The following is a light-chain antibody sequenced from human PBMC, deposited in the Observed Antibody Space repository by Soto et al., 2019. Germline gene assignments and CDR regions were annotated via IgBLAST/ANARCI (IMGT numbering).Light chain of an antibody. V-gene: IGKV3-20*01. CDR1: QSVSSSY. CDR3: QQYGSSPKT. J-gene: IGKJ4*01. CDR2: GAS. Sequence: EIVLTQSPGTLSLSPVERATLSCSSSQSVSSSYLAWYRQKPGQAPRLLIYGASSRATGIPDRFSGSGSGTDFTLTISRLEPEDFAVYYCQQYGSSPKTFGGGTKVDIK.